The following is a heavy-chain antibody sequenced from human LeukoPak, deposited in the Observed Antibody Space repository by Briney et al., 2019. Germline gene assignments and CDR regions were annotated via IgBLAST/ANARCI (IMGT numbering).Heavy chain of an antibody. CDR2: ISWNSKNI. Sequence: GRSLRLSCAASGFTFDDYAMFWVRQAPGKGLEWVSDISWNSKNIGYAASAKGRFTISGDNAKNSLYLQMNSLRAEDTAFYYCARGNRDSSGFYYYYGMDVWGQGTTVTVSS. CDR1: GFTFDDYA. CDR3: ARGNRDSSGFYYYYGMDV. D-gene: IGHD6-19*01. V-gene: IGHV3-9*01. J-gene: IGHJ6*02.